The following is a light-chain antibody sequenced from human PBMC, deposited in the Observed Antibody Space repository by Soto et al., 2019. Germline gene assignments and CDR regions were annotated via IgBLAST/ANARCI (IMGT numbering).Light chain of an antibody. CDR1: QGISDW. CDR3: QQFRGT. CDR2: DAS. J-gene: IGKJ1*01. V-gene: IGKV1-5*01. Sequence: DIQMTQSPSTLSASVGDRVTITCRASQGISDWLAWYQQKPGKAPKLLIYDASTLESGVPSRFSGSGSGTEFTLTISSLQPNDSATYYCQQFRGTFGQGTKVE.